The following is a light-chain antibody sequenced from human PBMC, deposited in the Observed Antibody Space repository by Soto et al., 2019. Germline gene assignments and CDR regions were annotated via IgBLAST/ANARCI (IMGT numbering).Light chain of an antibody. Sequence: EILLTHSPGTLSLSPGERATLSCRASLTISDNYLAWYQQKAGQAPRLVIFGASSRATGIPDRFSASGSGTDFTLTISRLEPEDFAVYYCQQYSMAPLTFGQGTKVDIK. CDR1: LTISDNY. CDR3: QQYSMAPLT. CDR2: GAS. V-gene: IGKV3-20*01. J-gene: IGKJ1*01.